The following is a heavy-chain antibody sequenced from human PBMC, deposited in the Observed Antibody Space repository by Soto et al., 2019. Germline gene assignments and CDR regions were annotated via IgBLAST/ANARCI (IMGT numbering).Heavy chain of an antibody. J-gene: IGHJ5*02. D-gene: IGHD2-15*01. CDR3: ARGRSLKWNWLDR. Sequence: ASVKVSCKASGYTFTNYYIHWVRQAPGQGLEWVGLINPKTGTTNDAPKFQGRVTMTSDTSTSTAYMELSSLRSDDTAVYYCARGRSLKWNWLDRWGQGTLVTVSS. CDR1: GYTFTNYY. CDR2: INPKTGTT. V-gene: IGHV1-2*06.